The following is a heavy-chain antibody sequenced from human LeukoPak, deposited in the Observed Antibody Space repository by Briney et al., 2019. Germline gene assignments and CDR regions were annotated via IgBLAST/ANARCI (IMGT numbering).Heavy chain of an antibody. CDR1: GFTFSSYS. V-gene: IGHV3-21*04. Sequence: PGGSLRLSCAASGFTFSSYSMNWVRQAPGKGLEWVSSISSSSSYIYYADSVKGRFTISRDNAKNSLYLRMNSLRAEDTAVYYCTRRRTGDPQPFDYWGQGTLVTVSS. CDR3: TRRRTGDPQPFDY. D-gene: IGHD1-1*01. CDR2: ISSSSSYI. J-gene: IGHJ4*02.